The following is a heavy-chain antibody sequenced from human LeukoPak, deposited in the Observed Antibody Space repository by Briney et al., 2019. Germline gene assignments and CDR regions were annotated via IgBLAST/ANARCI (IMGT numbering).Heavy chain of an antibody. CDR2: ISSSSITI. CDR3: ARDPEGGYSGYDRSY. CDR1: GFTFSSYS. V-gene: IGHV3-48*01. J-gene: IGHJ4*02. D-gene: IGHD5-12*01. Sequence: GGSLRLSCAASGFTFSSYSMNWVRQAPGKGLEWVSYISSSSITIFYADSVKGRFTISRDNAKNSLYLQMNGLRAEDTAVYYCARDPEGGYSGYDRSYWGQGTMVTVSS.